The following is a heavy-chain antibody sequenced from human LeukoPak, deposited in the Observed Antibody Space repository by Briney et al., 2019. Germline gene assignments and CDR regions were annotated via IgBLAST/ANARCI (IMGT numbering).Heavy chain of an antibody. J-gene: IGHJ1*01. CDR2: ISYDGSNK. Sequence: GGSLRLSCAASGFTFSSYGMHWVRQAPGKGLEWVAVISYDGSNKYYADSVKGRFTISRDNSRNTVYLQMNSLRVDDTAVYYCARDGVGVAGGEMAFQHWGQGTLVTVSS. D-gene: IGHD6-19*01. CDR1: GFTFSSYG. CDR3: ARDGVGVAGGEMAFQH. V-gene: IGHV3-30*03.